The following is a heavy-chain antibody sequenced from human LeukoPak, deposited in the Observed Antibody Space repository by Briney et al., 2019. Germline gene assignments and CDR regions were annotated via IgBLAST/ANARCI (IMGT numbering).Heavy chain of an antibody. D-gene: IGHD1-26*01. V-gene: IGHV1-18*01. CDR1: GYTFFLYG. J-gene: IGHJ4*02. CDR2: ISPYNGET. CDR3: ARGEGGHGVDLDY. Sequence: ASVKLFRNSSGYTFFLYGVLWVRQPPAQGLVWVGWISPYNGETKYAEAFQDRVTITTDTSTSTAFMELRSLRSDDTDVYYCARGEGGHGVDLDYWGQGTLVTVSS.